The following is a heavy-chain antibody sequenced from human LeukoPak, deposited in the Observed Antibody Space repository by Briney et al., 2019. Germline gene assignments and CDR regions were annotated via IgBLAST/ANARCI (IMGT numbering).Heavy chain of an antibody. V-gene: IGHV3-33*01. CDR2: IWFDGSNK. J-gene: IGHJ4*02. Sequence: GGSLRLPCAASGFTFSNYDMHWVRQAPGKGLEWVAVIWFDGSNKFYADSVKGRFTISRDNSKNTLYLQMNSLRAEDTAVYYCASSAGALIDCWGQGTLVIVSP. CDR3: ASSAGALIDC. D-gene: IGHD6-19*01. CDR1: GFTFSNYD.